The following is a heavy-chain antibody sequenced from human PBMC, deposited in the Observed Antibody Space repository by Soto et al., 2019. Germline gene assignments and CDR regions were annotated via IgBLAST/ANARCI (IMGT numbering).Heavy chain of an antibody. CDR1: VYSIGSAYH. CDR3: ASAFYGDYAPYYYGMDV. D-gene: IGHD4-17*01. Sequence: SETLTLACAVSVYSIGSAYHWGWIRQPPVKGLEWIGNIYHSGTTYYNPSLESRVTISVDTSNNQFSLKLNSVTAADTAVYYCASAFYGDYAPYYYGMDVWAQGTTVTVS. CDR2: IYHSGTT. V-gene: IGHV4-38-2*01. J-gene: IGHJ6*02.